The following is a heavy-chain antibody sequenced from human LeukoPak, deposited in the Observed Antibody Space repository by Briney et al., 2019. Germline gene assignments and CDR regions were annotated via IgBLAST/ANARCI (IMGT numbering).Heavy chain of an antibody. J-gene: IGHJ5*02. CDR2: IYYGGST. CDR3: ARHRYYYDSSGYYYQP. Sequence: RPSETLSLTCTVSGPSISSYYWSWIRQPPGKGLEWIGYIYYGGSTNYNPSLKSRVTISVDTSKNQFSLRLSSVTAADTAVYYCARHRYYYDSSGYYYQPWGQGTLVTVSS. CDR1: GPSISSYY. D-gene: IGHD3-22*01. V-gene: IGHV4-59*01.